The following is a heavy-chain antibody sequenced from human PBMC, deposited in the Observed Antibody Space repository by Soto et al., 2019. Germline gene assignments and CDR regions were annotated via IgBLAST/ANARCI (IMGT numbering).Heavy chain of an antibody. Sequence: PWGSLTLSCAVSGFNVRSYWLCWVRQAPGKGLEWVASIKEDGSDIYYLQSVRGRFAISRDSAGNPLQLAVNYLSAEDTATYFCARDIGFDYVNWGQGTLVTVSS. J-gene: IGHJ4*02. CDR3: ARDIGFDYVN. V-gene: IGHV3-7*03. D-gene: IGHD5-12*01. CDR2: IKEDGSDI. CDR1: GFNVRSYW.